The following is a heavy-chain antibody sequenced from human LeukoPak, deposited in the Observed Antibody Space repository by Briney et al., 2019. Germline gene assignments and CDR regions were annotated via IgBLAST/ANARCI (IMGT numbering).Heavy chain of an antibody. CDR2: ISAYNDNT. D-gene: IGHD1-26*01. CDR3: ARDTVGATGKFDY. CDR1: GYTFTSYG. J-gene: IGHJ4*02. V-gene: IGHV1-18*01. Sequence: ASVKVSCKASGYTFTSYGISWVRQAPGHGLKWMGWISAYNDNTNYAQKLQGRVTMTTDTSTSTAYMELRSLRSDYTAVYYCARDTVGATGKFDYWGQGTLVTVSS.